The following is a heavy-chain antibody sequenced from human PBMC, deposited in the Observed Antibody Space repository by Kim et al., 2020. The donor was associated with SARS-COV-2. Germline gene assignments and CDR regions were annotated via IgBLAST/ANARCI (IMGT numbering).Heavy chain of an antibody. Sequence: GGSLRLSCAASGFTVSSNYMSWVRQAPGKGLEWVSVIYSGGSTYYADSVKGRFTISRDNSKNTLYLQMNSLRAEDTAVYYCASIVVPDKINYYYYGMDVWGQGTTVTVSS. CDR2: IYSGGST. CDR1: GFTVSSNY. CDR3: ASIVVPDKINYYYYGMDV. D-gene: IGHD2-2*01. J-gene: IGHJ6*02. V-gene: IGHV3-53*01.